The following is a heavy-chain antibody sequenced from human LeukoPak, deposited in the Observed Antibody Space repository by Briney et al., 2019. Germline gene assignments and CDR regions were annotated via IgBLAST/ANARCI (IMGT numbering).Heavy chain of an antibody. V-gene: IGHV3-23*01. Sequence: PGGSLRLSWAASGFTFSDYAMSWVRQAPGKGLEWVSGISRSGGTTYHAESVKGHFTISRDKSKNTLYLQMNSLRAEDTAVYYCAKGGIHDFDILTGYFESWGQGTLVAVSS. D-gene: IGHD3-9*01. CDR2: ISRSGGTT. CDR1: GFTFSDYA. CDR3: AKGGIHDFDILTGYFES. J-gene: IGHJ4*02.